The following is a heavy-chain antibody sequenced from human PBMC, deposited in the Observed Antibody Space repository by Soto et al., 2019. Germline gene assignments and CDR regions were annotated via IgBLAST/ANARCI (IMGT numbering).Heavy chain of an antibody. D-gene: IGHD2-15*01. CDR2: INAGNGNT. V-gene: IGHV1-3*01. CDR1: GYSYSSLG. Sequence: QVQLVQSGAEVKKPGASVKVSCKASGYSYSSLGMHWVRQAPGQRPEWMGWINAGNGNTKYSQKYQGRVTMTRDTSASTAYMELSSLISEDTAVYYCTNSYCSSVSCLGNYWGQGTLVIVSS. CDR3: TNSYCSSVSCLGNY. J-gene: IGHJ4*02.